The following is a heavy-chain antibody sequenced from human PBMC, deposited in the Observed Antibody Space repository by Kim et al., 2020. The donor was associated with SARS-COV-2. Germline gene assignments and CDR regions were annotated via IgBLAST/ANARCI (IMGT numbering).Heavy chain of an antibody. D-gene: IGHD3-10*01. Sequence: GGSLRLSCVASGFTFKNYALSWVRQDPGKGLEWLSSISAGADNIYYADSVKGQFTISRDNFRNTLYLQMNSLRAEDTAVYYCAKGWVFGEMLNSWGQGTLVTVSS. CDR3: AKGWVFGEMLNS. CDR1: GFTFKNYA. J-gene: IGHJ4*02. CDR2: ISAGADNI. V-gene: IGHV3-23*01.